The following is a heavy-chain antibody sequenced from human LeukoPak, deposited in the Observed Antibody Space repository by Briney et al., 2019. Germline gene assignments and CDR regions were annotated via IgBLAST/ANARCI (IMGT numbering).Heavy chain of an antibody. CDR2: IYSGGST. Sequence: GGSLRLSCAASGFTVSSNYMSWVRQAPGKGLEWVSVIYSGGSTYYADSVKGRFTISRDNSKNTLYLQMNSLRAEDTAVYYCARDLHGTGVFDYWGQGTLVTVSS. CDR3: ARDLHGTGVFDY. CDR1: GFTVSSNY. J-gene: IGHJ4*02. D-gene: IGHD1-1*01. V-gene: IGHV3-53*01.